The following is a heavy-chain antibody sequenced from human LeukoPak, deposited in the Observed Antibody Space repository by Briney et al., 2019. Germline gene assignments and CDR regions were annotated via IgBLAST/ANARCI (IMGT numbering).Heavy chain of an antibody. D-gene: IGHD3-22*01. CDR1: GYTFSRYD. CDR3: ARLPDYDSSGYTSSFDY. CDR2: ISTYDGNT. J-gene: IGHJ4*02. Sequence: ASVKVSCKASGYTFSRYDINWVRQAPGQGLEWMGWISTYDGNTDYAQKFQGRVTMTTDTSTSTAYMELRSLRSDDTAVYYCARLPDYDSSGYTSSFDYWGQGTLVTVSS. V-gene: IGHV1-18*01.